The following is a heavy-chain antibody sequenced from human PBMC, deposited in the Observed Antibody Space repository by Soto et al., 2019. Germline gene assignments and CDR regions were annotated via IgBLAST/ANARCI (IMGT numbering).Heavy chain of an antibody. J-gene: IGHJ4*02. V-gene: IGHV3-74*01. CDR1: EFTFSNYW. CDR3: ARSPSSGWYYFDY. D-gene: IGHD6-19*01. CDR2: IKSDGSST. Sequence: GGSLRLSCAASEFTFSNYWMYWVRQAPGKGLVWVSRIKSDGSSTSYAESVEGRFTISRDNAKNTLYLQMSSLRGEDTAVYYCARSPSSGWYYFDYWGQGALVTVSS.